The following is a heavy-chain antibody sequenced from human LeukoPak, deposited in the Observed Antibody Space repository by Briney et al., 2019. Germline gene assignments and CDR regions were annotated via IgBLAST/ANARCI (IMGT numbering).Heavy chain of an antibody. CDR3: ARSYGVVVIGWYFDL. CDR2: IYYSGST. J-gene: IGHJ2*01. Sequence: SGTLSLTCTVSGGSISSYYWSWIRQPPGKGLEWIGYIYYSGSTNYNPSLKSQVTISVDTSKNQFSLKLSSVTAADTAVYYCARSYGVVVIGWYFDLWGRGTLVTVSS. V-gene: IGHV4-59*01. CDR1: GGSISSYY. D-gene: IGHD3-22*01.